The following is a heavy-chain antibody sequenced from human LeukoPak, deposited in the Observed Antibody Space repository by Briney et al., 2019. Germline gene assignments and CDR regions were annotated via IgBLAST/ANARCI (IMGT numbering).Heavy chain of an antibody. CDR3: AREAKGDPGDFDY. V-gene: IGHV3-30*04. CDR2: ISYDGSNK. J-gene: IGHJ4*02. D-gene: IGHD3-16*01. Sequence: PGGPLRLSCAASGFTFSSYAMHWVRQAPGKGLEWVAVISYDGSNKYYADSVKGRFTISRDNSKNTLYLQMNSLRAEDTAVYYCAREAKGDPGDFDYWGQGTLVTVSS. CDR1: GFTFSSYA.